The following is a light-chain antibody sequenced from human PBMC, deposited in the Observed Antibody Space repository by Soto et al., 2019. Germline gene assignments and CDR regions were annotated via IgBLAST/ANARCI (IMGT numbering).Light chain of an antibody. CDR2: EVS. V-gene: IGLV2-14*01. CDR1: SSDIGAYNY. Sequence: QSVLTQPASVSGSPGQSITISCTGSSSDIGAYNYVSWFQQYPGKAPKLIISEVSNRPSGVSNRFSGSKSGTAASLTISGLQTEDEADYFCSSYSISTDYLFGIGTTVTV. J-gene: IGLJ1*01. CDR3: SSYSISTDYL.